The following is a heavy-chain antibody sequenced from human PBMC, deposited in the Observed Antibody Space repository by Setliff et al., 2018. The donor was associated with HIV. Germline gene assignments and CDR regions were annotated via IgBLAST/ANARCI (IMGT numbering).Heavy chain of an antibody. V-gene: IGHV3-23*01. D-gene: IGHD5-18*01. Sequence: GGSLRLSCAASGFTFSSYAMSWVRQAPGKGLEWVSVISGSGDSTYYADSVKGRFTISRDNSKNTLYLQMNSLRAEGTAVYYCAKDRRLPISLGLFDYWGQGTLVTVSS. CDR3: AKDRRLPISLGLFDY. CDR2: ISGSGDST. CDR1: GFTFSSYA. J-gene: IGHJ4*02.